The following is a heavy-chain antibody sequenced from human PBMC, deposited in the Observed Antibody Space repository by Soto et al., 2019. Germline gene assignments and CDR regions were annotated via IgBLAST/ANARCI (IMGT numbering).Heavy chain of an antibody. D-gene: IGHD3-16*01. CDR1: GFTFSSYG. Sequence: QVQLVESGGGVVQPGRSLRLSCAASGFTFSSYGMHWVRQAPGKGLEWVAVIWYDGSNKYYADSVKGRFTISRDNSKNTLSLQMNSLRSEYTAVYYCARERGGPKSSYCYGMDVWGQGTTVTVSS. V-gene: IGHV3-33*01. CDR3: ARERGGPKSSYCYGMDV. J-gene: IGHJ6*02. CDR2: IWYDGSNK.